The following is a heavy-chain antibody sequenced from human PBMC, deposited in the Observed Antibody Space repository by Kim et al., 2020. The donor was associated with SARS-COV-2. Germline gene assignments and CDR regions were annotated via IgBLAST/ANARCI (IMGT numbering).Heavy chain of an antibody. J-gene: IGHJ5*02. V-gene: IGHV3-21*01. CDR3: ARGPAAAGHFDP. D-gene: IGHD6-13*01. CDR1: GFTFSSYS. CDR2: ISSSSSYI. Sequence: GGSLRLSCAASGFTFSSYSMNWVRQAPGKGLEWVSSISSSSSYIYYADSVKGRFTITRDNAKNSLYLQMNSLRAEDTAVYYCARGPAAAGHFDPWGQGTLVTVSS.